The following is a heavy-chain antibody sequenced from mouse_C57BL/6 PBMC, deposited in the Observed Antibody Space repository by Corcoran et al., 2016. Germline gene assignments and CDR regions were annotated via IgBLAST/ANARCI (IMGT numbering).Heavy chain of an antibody. CDR2: IYPGSDNT. Sequence: QVQLTQSGAELVRPGASVKLSCKASGYTFTDYYINWVKQRPGQGLEWIARIYPGSDNTYYNEKFKGKATLTAEKSSSTAYMQRSSLTSEDSAVYFCARGPYYFDYWGQGTTLTVSS. CDR1: GYTFTDYY. CDR3: ARGPYYFDY. J-gene: IGHJ2*01. V-gene: IGHV1-76*01.